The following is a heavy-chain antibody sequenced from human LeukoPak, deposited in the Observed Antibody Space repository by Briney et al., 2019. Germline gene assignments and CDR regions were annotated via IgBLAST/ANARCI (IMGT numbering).Heavy chain of an antibody. CDR3: ASIGQQLVGAHWYYYMDV. CDR1: GGSISSYY. CDR2: IYYSGST. Sequence: ASETLSLTCTVSGGSISSYYWSWIRQPPGKGLEWIGYIYYSGSTNYNPSLKSRVTISVDTSKNQFSLKLSSVTAADTAVYYCASIGQQLVGAHWYYYMDVWGKGTTVTVSS. J-gene: IGHJ6*03. D-gene: IGHD6-13*01. V-gene: IGHV4-59*01.